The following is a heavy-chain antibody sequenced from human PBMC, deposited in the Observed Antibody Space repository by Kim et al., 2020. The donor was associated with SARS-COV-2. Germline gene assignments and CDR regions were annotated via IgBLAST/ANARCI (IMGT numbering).Heavy chain of an antibody. V-gene: IGHV4-59*13. D-gene: IGHD5-12*01. J-gene: IGHJ3*02. CDR2: IDDSGST. Sequence: SETLSLTCTVSGGSIGNYYYSWLRQPPGKGLEWIGYIDDSGSTNYNPSLKSRVTISADTSKNQFSLKVNSVTAADTAVYYCARTRLMATIRNAFDILGQGTMVTVSS. CDR3: ARTRLMATIRNAFDI. CDR1: GGSIGNYY.